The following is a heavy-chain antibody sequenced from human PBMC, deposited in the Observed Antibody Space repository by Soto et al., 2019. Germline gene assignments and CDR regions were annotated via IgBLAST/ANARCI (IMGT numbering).Heavy chain of an antibody. CDR2: IKEDGREK. Sequence: EVQVVESGGGLVQPGGSLRLSCTVSGFTFNNNWMTWVRQAPGKGLEWVANIKEDGREKYYVDSAKGRFTISRDNAKNSLYLQMNNLRAEDTVVYYCARDIRDSDSSAYRPSDFWGQGVLVTVSS. D-gene: IGHD3-22*01. CDR3: ARDIRDSDSSAYRPSDF. CDR1: GFTFNNNW. J-gene: IGHJ4*02. V-gene: IGHV3-7*05.